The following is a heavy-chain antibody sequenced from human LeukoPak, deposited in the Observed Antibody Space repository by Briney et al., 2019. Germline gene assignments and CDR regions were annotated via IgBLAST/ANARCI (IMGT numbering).Heavy chain of an antibody. J-gene: IGHJ4*02. CDR1: GFTFSSYA. V-gene: IGHV3-64*01. CDR3: ARGAGSKRWYQDY. Sequence: GGSLRLSCAASGFTFSSYAMHWVRQAPGKGLEYVSAISSNGGSTYYANSVKGRFTISRDNSKNTLYLQMGSLRAEDMAVYYCARGAGSKRWYQDYWGQGTLVTVSS. CDR2: ISSNGGST. D-gene: IGHD6-13*01.